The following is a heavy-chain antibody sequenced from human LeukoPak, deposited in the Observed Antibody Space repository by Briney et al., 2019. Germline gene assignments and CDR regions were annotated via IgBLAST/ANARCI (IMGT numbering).Heavy chain of an antibody. V-gene: IGHV3-20*04. CDR1: GFTFDDYG. J-gene: IGHJ6*03. Sequence: GGSLRLSCAASGFTFDDYGMSWVRQAPGKGLEWVSGINWNGGSTGYADSVKGRFPISRDNAKNSLYLRMNSLRAEDTALYYCARVRYGSGSYYNYYYYYMDVWGKGTTVTVSS. CDR2: INWNGGST. CDR3: ARVRYGSGSYYNYYYYYMDV. D-gene: IGHD3-10*01.